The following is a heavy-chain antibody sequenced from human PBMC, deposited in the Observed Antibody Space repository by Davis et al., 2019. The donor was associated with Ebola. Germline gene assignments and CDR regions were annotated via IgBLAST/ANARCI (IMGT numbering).Heavy chain of an antibody. V-gene: IGHV3-53*01. Sequence: GESLKISCAASGFTVSSNYMSWVRQAPGKGLEWVSVIYRGGSTYYADSVKGRFTISRDNSKNTLYLQMNSLRAEDTAVYYCARERGYYYGSGSYYRNGYFDYWGQGTLVTVSS. J-gene: IGHJ4*02. CDR3: ARERGYYYGSGSYYRNGYFDY. D-gene: IGHD3-10*01. CDR1: GFTVSSNY. CDR2: IYRGGST.